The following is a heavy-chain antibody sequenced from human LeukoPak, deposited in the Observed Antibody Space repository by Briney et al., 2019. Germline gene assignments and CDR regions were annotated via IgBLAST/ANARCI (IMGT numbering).Heavy chain of an antibody. CDR1: GFTLSRYA. J-gene: IGHJ4*02. V-gene: IGHV3-30*02. CDR2: LQSDGNNR. D-gene: IGHD3-16*01. Sequence: GGPLRLSCAASGFTLSRYAMHWVRQAPGKGLEWVAFLQSDGNNRYYADSVKGRFTISRDNSKNTLFLQTSSLRAEDTAVYYCAKNWATYYFDYWGQGTLVTVSS. CDR3: AKNWATYYFDY.